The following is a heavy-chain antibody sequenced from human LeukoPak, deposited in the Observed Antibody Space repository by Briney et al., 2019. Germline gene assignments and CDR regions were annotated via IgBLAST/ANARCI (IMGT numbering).Heavy chain of an antibody. CDR1: GYTFTSYG. D-gene: IGHD6-6*01. J-gene: IGHJ5*02. Sequence: GASVKVSRKASGYTFTSYGISWVRQAPGQGLEWMGWISTYNGNTKYAQKLQGRVTMTTDTSTSTAYMELRSLRSDDTSVYYCATNIAASGGGDWFDPWGQGTLVTVSS. CDR3: ATNIAASGGGDWFDP. V-gene: IGHV1-18*01. CDR2: ISTYNGNT.